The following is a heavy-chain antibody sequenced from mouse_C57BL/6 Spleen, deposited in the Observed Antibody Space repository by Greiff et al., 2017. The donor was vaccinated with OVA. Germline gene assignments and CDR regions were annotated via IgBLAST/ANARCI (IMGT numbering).Heavy chain of an antibody. CDR1: GYTFTSYW. V-gene: IGHV1-7*01. CDR3: ARWGGHDGGDYAMDY. CDR2: INPSGGYT. J-gene: IGHJ4*01. D-gene: IGHD2-2*01. Sequence: QVQLQQSGAELAKPGASVKLSCTASGYTFTSYWMHWVQQRPGQGLEWLGYINPSGGYTKYNQKFTDKATLTADKSSSTAYMQLISLTYEASAVYYCARWGGHDGGDYAMDYWGQGTSVTVSS.